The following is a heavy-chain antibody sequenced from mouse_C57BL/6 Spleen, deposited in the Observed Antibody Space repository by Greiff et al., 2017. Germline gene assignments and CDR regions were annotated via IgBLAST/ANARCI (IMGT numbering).Heavy chain of an antibody. D-gene: IGHD2-4*01. CDR3: TFIYYDYVPCAY. CDR1: GFTIKDDY. Sequence: VHVKQSGAELVRPGASVKLSCTASGFTIKDDYMHWVKQRPEQGLEWIGWIDPDNGDTEYASKFQGKATITADTSSNTAYLQLSSLTSEDTAVYYCTFIYYDYVPCAYWCQGTLVTVSA. V-gene: IGHV14-4*01. J-gene: IGHJ3*01. CDR2: IDPDNGDT.